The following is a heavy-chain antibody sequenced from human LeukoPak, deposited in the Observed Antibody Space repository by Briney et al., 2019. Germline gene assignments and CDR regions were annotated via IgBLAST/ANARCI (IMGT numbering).Heavy chain of an antibody. Sequence: SETLSLTCTVSGYSISSGYYWGWIRQPPGKGLEWIGSIYHSGSTYYNPSLKSRVTISVDTSKNQFSLKLSSVTAADTAVYYCARLRYDFWSGYYIPTRGYFDYWGQGTLVTVSS. D-gene: IGHD3-3*01. J-gene: IGHJ4*02. CDR2: IYHSGST. CDR1: GYSISSGYY. V-gene: IGHV4-38-2*02. CDR3: ARLRYDFWSGYYIPTRGYFDY.